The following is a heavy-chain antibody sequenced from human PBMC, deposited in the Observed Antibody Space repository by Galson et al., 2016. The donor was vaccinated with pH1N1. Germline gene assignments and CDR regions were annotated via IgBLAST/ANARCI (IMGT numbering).Heavy chain of an antibody. J-gene: IGHJ6*02. CDR3: ARSGGSDMDV. Sequence: SLRLSCAASGFTFSTYWMAWVRQAPGKGLEWVANIKEDGSEKYHVGSLQGRFTTSRDNAKNSLFLQMNSLRAEDTAVYYCARSGGSDMDVWGQGTTVTVSS. CDR2: IKEDGSEK. D-gene: IGHD2-15*01. CDR1: GFTFSTYW. V-gene: IGHV3-7*03.